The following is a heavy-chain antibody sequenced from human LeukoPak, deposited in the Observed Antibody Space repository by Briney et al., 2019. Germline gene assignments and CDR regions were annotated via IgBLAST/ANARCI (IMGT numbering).Heavy chain of an antibody. J-gene: IGHJ4*02. CDR3: ARDRSRAAAGTWFDY. CDR2: FSSIVSNI. V-gene: IGHV3-48*03. Sequence: GGCLRLSCAAAGFTFSSYEMKWDRQAAGGGLGWVSYFSSIVSNIYYGDSVKTRFTISRNNAKNSLYLQMNSLRAEDTAVYYCARDRSRAAAGTWFDYWGQGTLVTVSS. CDR1: GFTFSSYE. D-gene: IGHD6-13*01.